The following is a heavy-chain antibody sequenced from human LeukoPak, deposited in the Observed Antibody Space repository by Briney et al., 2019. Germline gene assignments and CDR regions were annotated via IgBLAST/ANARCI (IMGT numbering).Heavy chain of an antibody. V-gene: IGHV4-61*01. J-gene: IGHJ5*02. CDR1: GGSVSSGSYY. CDR3: ARNSGWPRVWFDP. Sequence: SETLSLTCNVSGGSVSSGSYYWSWIRQPPGKGLEWIGYIYNSGTTNYNPSLKSRVTISVDSSKNQFSLKLTSVTAADTAVYYCARNSGWPRVWFDPWGQGTLVTVSS. D-gene: IGHD6-19*01. CDR2: IYNSGTT.